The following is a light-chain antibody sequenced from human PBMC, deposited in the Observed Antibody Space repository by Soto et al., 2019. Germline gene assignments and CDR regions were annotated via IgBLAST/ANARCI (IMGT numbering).Light chain of an antibody. CDR2: GAS. CDR3: QQYHKWPPIT. Sequence: EVVMTQSPGTLSVSLGESATLSCRASQSVDGYLAWYQQKPGQAPRLLIYGASTRATGVTARFRGGGSGTEFTLTISRLQSEDSAVYYCQQYHKWPPITFGQGTRLEIK. CDR1: QSVDGY. J-gene: IGKJ5*01. V-gene: IGKV3-15*01.